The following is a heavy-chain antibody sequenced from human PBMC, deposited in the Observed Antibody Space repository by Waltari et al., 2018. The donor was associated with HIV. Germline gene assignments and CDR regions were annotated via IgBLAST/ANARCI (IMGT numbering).Heavy chain of an antibody. CDR3: AKDLWGYYDFWSP. D-gene: IGHD3-3*01. J-gene: IGHJ5*02. Sequence: EVQLLESGGGLVQPGGSLRLSCAASGFTFSSYAMSWVRQAPGKGLEWVSAISGSGGSTYYADAGKGRFTISRDNSKNTLYLQMNSLRAEDTAVYYCAKDLWGYYDFWSPWGQGTLVTVSS. V-gene: IGHV3-23*01. CDR2: ISGSGGST. CDR1: GFTFSSYA.